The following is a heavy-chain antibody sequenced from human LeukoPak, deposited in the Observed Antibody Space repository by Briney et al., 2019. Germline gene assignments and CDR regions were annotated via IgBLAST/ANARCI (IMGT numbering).Heavy chain of an antibody. Sequence: GGSLRLSCAASGFTFSSYAMSWVRQAPGKGLEWVSIIYSGGSTYYADSVKGRFTISRDNSKNTLYLQMNSLRAEDTAVYYCARADGSYDYWGQGTLVTVSS. CDR3: ARADGSYDY. CDR1: GFTFSSYA. D-gene: IGHD1-26*01. J-gene: IGHJ4*02. V-gene: IGHV3-66*01. CDR2: IYSGGST.